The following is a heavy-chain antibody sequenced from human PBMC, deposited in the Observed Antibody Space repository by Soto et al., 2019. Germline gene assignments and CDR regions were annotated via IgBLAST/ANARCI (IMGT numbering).Heavy chain of an antibody. CDR2: ISSSSSYI. Sequence: EVQLVESGGGLVKPGGSLRLSCAASGFTFSSYSMNWVRQAPGKGLEWVSSISSSSSYIYYADSVKGRFTISRDNAKNSLCLQMNSLRAEDTAVYYCARLTTYDSSCYYCYWGQGTLVTVSS. V-gene: IGHV3-21*01. CDR3: ARLTTYDSSCYYCY. CDR1: GFTFSSYS. D-gene: IGHD3-22*01. J-gene: IGHJ4*02.